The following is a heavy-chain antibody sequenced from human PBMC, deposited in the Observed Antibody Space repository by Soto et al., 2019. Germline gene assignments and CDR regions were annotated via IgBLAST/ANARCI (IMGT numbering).Heavy chain of an antibody. D-gene: IGHD3-9*01. CDR3: ARAARHYDVLTGPIKLGWFDP. CDR1: GFTFSSYW. Sequence: GGSLRLSCAASGFTFSSYWMHWVRQAPGKGLVWVAHIDTDGSSTSYADSVKGRFTISRDNAKNTLYLQMNSVRAEDMAVYYCARAARHYDVLTGPIKLGWFDPWGQGTPVTVSS. V-gene: IGHV3-74*01. CDR2: IDTDGSST. J-gene: IGHJ5*02.